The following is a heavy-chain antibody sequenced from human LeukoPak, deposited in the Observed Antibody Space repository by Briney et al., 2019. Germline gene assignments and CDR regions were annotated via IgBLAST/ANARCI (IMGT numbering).Heavy chain of an antibody. CDR1: GYTLTSYD. V-gene: IGHV1-8*01. Sequence: ASVKVSCKASGYTLTSYDINWVRQATGQGLEWMGWMNPNSGNTGYAQKFQGRVTMTRNTSISTAYMELSSLRSEDTAVYYCARSYSSSWYYYYGMDVWGQGTTVTVSS. D-gene: IGHD6-13*01. CDR2: MNPNSGNT. J-gene: IGHJ6*02. CDR3: ARSYSSSWYYYYGMDV.